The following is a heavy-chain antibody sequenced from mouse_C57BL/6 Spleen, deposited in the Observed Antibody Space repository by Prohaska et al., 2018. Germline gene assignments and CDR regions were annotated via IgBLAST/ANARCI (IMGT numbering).Heavy chain of an antibody. CDR2: INPDSSTI. D-gene: IGHD2-2*01. V-gene: IGHV4-1*01. CDR1: GIDFSRYW. J-gene: IGHJ1*03. CDR3: ARLRGYYWYFEV. Sequence: EVKLLQSGGGLVQPGGSLKLSCAASGIDFSRYWMSWVRRAPGKGLEWIGEINPDSSTINYAPSRKDKFIISRDNAKKTLYLQMSKVRSEDTSLYYGARLRGYYWYFEVWGTGTTVTVSS.